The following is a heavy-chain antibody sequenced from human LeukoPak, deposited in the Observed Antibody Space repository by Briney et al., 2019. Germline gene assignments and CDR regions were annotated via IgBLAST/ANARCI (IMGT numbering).Heavy chain of an antibody. J-gene: IGHJ4*02. V-gene: IGHV3-43*02. CDR1: GFMFHDYA. D-gene: IGHD6-19*01. CDR3: ARESESSGWYDY. Sequence: GGSLRLSCAAPGFMFHDYAIHWVRQAPGKGLEWVSLISGDGGSTFYADSVKGRFTISRDNSKNSLYLQMNSLRSDDTALYYCARESESSGWYDYWGQGTLVTVSS. CDR2: ISGDGGST.